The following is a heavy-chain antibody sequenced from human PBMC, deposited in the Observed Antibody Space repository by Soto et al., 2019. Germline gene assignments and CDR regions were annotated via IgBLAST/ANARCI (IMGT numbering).Heavy chain of an antibody. V-gene: IGHV1-69*06. J-gene: IGHJ6*02. Sequence: SVKVSCKASGGTFSSYAISWVRQAPGQGLEWMGGIIPIFGTANYAQKFQGRVTITADKSTSTAYMELSSLRSEDTAVYYCAKSSYGNSYYYYGMDVWGQGTKVTVSS. D-gene: IGHD5-18*01. CDR3: AKSSYGNSYYYYGMDV. CDR2: IIPIFGTA. CDR1: GGTFSSYA.